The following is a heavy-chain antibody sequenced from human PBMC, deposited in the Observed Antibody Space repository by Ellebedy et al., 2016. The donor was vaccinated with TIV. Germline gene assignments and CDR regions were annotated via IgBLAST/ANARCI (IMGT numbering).Heavy chain of an antibody. J-gene: IGHJ4*02. CDR1: GDSITSKIFY. V-gene: IGHV4-39*01. D-gene: IGHD2-2*01. CDR3: ARMISRGFSTPGY. CDR2: IFYTGSS. Sequence: SETLSLXXTVSGDSITSKIFYWGWVRQSPGKGLEWIATIFYTGSSYFNPSLKSRVSIFVDASNNRISLNLSSVTAADTAVYYCARMISRGFSTPGYWGQGTLVTVSS.